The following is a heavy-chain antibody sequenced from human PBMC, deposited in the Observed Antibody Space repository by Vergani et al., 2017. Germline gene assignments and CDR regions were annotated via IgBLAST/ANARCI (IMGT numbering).Heavy chain of an antibody. J-gene: IGHJ4*02. CDR3: ARPTRRGVDFWSGPTGHFDY. CDR1: GFTSSYYG. CDR2: ISYDGTQK. Sequence: QVHLVESGGGVVQPGRSLRLSCVVSGFTSSYYGMHWVRQAPGKGLEWVAVISYDGTQKYYADSVKGRFTISRDNSKSTLYLQMNSLRTEDTAVYYCARPTRRGVDFWSGPTGHFDYWGQGTLVTVSS. D-gene: IGHD3-3*01. V-gene: IGHV3-30*03.